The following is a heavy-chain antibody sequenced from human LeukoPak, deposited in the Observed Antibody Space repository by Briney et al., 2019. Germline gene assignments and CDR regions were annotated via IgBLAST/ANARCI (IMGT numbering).Heavy chain of an antibody. Sequence: GGSLRLSCAASGFTFSNYIMNWVRQAPGKGLEWVSSISSSSTFIYYADPVKGRFTISRDNTKNSVYLQMNSLRVDDTAVYYCARGPPSTGYFDYWGQGTLVTVSS. D-gene: IGHD1-14*01. CDR3: ARGPPSTGYFDY. V-gene: IGHV3-21*01. CDR1: GFTFSNYI. J-gene: IGHJ4*02. CDR2: ISSSSTFI.